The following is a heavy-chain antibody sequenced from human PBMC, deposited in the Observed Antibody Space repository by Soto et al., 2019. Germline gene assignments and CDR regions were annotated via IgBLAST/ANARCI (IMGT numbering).Heavy chain of an antibody. CDR3: TREDDYGDYVFYYGMDV. Sequence: GGSLRLSCTASGFTFGDYAMSWVRQAPGKGLEWVGFIRSKAYGGTTEYAASVKGRFTISRDDSKSIAYLQMNSLKTEDTAVYYCTREDDYGDYVFYYGMDVWGQGTTVTVSS. CDR1: GFTFGDYA. CDR2: IRSKAYGGTT. V-gene: IGHV3-49*04. J-gene: IGHJ6*02. D-gene: IGHD4-17*01.